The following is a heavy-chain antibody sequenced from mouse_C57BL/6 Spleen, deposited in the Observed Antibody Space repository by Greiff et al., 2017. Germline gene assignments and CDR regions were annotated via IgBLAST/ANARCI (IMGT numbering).Heavy chain of an antibody. Sequence: QVQLQQPGAELVRPGSSVKLSCKASGYTFTSYWMGWVKQRPGQGLEWIGNIYPSDSETHYNQKFKDKATLTVDKSSSTAYMQLSSLTSEDSAVCYCAGNYGTEGWGQGTTRTVAT. CDR1: GYTFTSYW. V-gene: IGHV1-61*01. D-gene: IGHD1-1*01. J-gene: IGHJ2*01. CDR3: AGNYGTEG. CDR2: IYPSDSET.